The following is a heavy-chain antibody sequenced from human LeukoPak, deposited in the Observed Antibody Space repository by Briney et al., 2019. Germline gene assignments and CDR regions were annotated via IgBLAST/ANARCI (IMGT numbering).Heavy chain of an antibody. Sequence: PGGSLRLSCAASGFTFSSYSMNWVRQAPGKGLEWVSSISSSSSYIYYADSVKGRFTISRDNDKNSLYMQMNSLRAEDTAVYYCARRDIVLMVYPDYWGQGTLVTVSS. CDR1: GFTFSSYS. CDR3: ARRDIVLMVYPDY. J-gene: IGHJ4*02. CDR2: ISSSSSYI. D-gene: IGHD2-8*01. V-gene: IGHV3-21*01.